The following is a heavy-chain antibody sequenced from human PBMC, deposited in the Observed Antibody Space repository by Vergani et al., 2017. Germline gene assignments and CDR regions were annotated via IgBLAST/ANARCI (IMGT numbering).Heavy chain of an antibody. CDR2: ISGSGGST. J-gene: IGHJ4*02. V-gene: IGHV3-23*01. CDR1: GFTFSSYA. CDR3: TKDRVSGGWLLYWDY. Sequence: EVQLLESGGGLVQPGGSLRLSCAASGFTFSSYAMSWVRQAPGKGLEWVSAISGSGGSTYYADSVKGRFTISRDNSKNTLYLQMNSLRAEDTAVYYCTKDRVSGGWLLYWDYWGQGTLVTVSS. D-gene: IGHD2-15*01.